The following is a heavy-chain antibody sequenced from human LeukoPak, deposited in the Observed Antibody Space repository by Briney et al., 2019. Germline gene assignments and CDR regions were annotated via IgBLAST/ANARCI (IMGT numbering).Heavy chain of an antibody. Sequence: PGGSLRLSCAASGFSFSGYLLSWVRQAPGKGLEWVATIFEDGITKYYDDSVRGRFNISRENAENSLYLEMTSLRTEDTAVYFCARLLRRVTTFDYWGQGTLVTVSS. D-gene: IGHD1/OR15-1a*01. CDR1: GFSFSGYL. CDR2: IFEDGITK. CDR3: ARLLRRVTTFDY. V-gene: IGHV3-7*01. J-gene: IGHJ4*02.